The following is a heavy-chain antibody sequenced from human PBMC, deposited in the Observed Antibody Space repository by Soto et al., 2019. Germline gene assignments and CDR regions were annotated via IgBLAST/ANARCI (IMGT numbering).Heavy chain of an antibody. CDR2: INHSGSP. D-gene: IGHD1-1*01. V-gene: IGHV4-34*01. Sequence: SETLSLTCAVYGGSSSGYYWSWLRQPPGKGLEWIGEINHSGSPNYNPSLKSRVTISVDTSKNQFSLKMTSVTAADTAVYYCATANWSHHYFDPWGQGTLVTV. CDR3: ATANWSHHYFDP. CDR1: GGSSSGYY. J-gene: IGHJ5*02.